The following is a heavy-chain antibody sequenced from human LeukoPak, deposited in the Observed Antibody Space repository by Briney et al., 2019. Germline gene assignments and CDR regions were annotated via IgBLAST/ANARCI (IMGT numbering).Heavy chain of an antibody. J-gene: IGHJ4*02. CDR2: IYTSGST. CDR3: ARDYCSSTSCYPYYFDY. D-gene: IGHD2-2*01. CDR1: GGSISSYY. Sequence: VKPSETLSLTCTVSGGSISSYYWSWIRQPAGTGLEWIGRIYTSGSTNYNPSLKSRVTMSVDTSKNQFSLKLSSVTAADTAVYYCARDYCSSTSCYPYYFDYWGQGTLVTVSS. V-gene: IGHV4-4*07.